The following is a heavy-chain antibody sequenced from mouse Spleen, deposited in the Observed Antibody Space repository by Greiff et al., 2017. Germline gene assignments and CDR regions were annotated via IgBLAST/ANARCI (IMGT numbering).Heavy chain of an antibody. CDR3: ARRQLGLPFAY. Sequence: QVQLQQPGAELVKPGASVKLSCKASGYTFTSYWMQWVKQRPGQGLEWIGEIDPSDSYTNYNQKFKGKATLTVDTSSSTAYMQLSSLTSEDSAVYYCARRQLGLPFAYWGQGTLVTVSA. CDR1: GYTFTSYW. CDR2: IDPSDSYT. D-gene: IGHD3-2*01. J-gene: IGHJ3*01. V-gene: IGHV1-50*01.